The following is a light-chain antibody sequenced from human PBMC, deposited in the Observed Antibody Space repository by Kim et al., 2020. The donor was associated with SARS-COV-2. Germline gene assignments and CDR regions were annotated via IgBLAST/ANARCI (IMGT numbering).Light chain of an antibody. Sequence: SPGESAPLSSRASQSVNSTNLAWYQRKPGQAPRLLISGAFSRATGIPDRFSGSGSGTDFTLTINRLETEDFAVYDCQQYGAAPETFGGGTKVEIK. CDR3: QQYGAAPET. CDR1: QSVNSTN. CDR2: GAF. J-gene: IGKJ4*01. V-gene: IGKV3-20*01.